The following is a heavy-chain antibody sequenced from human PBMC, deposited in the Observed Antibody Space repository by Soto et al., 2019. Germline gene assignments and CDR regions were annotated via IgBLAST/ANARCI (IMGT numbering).Heavy chain of an antibody. CDR3: ARDLDPIYYDSSGYDD. Sequence: PGGSLRLSCAASGFTFSSYAMHWVRQAPGKGLEWVAVIPYDGSNKYYADSVKGRFTISRDNSKNTLYLQMNSLRAEDTAVYYCARDLDPIYYDSSGYDDWGQGTLVTVSS. J-gene: IGHJ4*02. CDR2: IPYDGSNK. D-gene: IGHD3-22*01. CDR1: GFTFSSYA. V-gene: IGHV3-30-3*01.